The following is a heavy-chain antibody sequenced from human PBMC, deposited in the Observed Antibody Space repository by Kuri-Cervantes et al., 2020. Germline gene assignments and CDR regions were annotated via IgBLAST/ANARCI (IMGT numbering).Heavy chain of an antibody. CDR1: GFTFSSYA. D-gene: IGHD6-19*01. V-gene: IGHV3-30-3*01. CDR2: ISYDGSNK. CDR3: AKDFVSGWYTSYYFDY. J-gene: IGHJ4*02. Sequence: GEYLKISCAASGFTFSSYAMHWVRQAPGKGLEWVAVISYDGSNKYYADSVKGRFTISRDNSKNTLYLQMNSLRAEDTALYYCAKDFVSGWYTSYYFDYWGQGTLVTVSS.